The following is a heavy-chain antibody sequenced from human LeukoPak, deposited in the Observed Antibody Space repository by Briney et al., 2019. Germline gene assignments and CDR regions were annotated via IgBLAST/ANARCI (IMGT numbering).Heavy chain of an antibody. Sequence: PSETLSLTCAVSGDSFTSHYWSWIRQSSGKGLEWIGFIHHSGLTEYHASLKNRVLISMDTSKNRFSLTRTRATTADTAVYYCARYDLSTLDYWGQGLPITVSS. V-gene: IGHV4-59*11. D-gene: IGHD2/OR15-2a*01. CDR3: ARYDLSTLDY. CDR2: IHHSGLT. CDR1: GDSFTSHY. J-gene: IGHJ4*02.